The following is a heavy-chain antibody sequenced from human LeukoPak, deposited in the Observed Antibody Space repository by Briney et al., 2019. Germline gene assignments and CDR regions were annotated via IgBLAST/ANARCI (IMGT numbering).Heavy chain of an antibody. Sequence: LSETLSLTCTVSGGSISSSSYYWGWIRQPPGKGLEWIGSIYYSGSTYYNPSLKSRVTISVDTSKNQFSLKLSSVTAADTAVYYCANIAYYYYGMDVWGQGTTVIVSS. CDR1: GGSISSSSYY. CDR2: IYYSGST. D-gene: IGHD5-12*01. J-gene: IGHJ6*02. CDR3: ANIAYYYYGMDV. V-gene: IGHV4-39*01.